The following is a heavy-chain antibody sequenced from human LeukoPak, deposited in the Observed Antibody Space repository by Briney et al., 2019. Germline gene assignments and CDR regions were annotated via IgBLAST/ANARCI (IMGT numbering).Heavy chain of an antibody. CDR3: AKGLRDILTGYSPDAFDI. CDR1: GFAFSNYN. CDR2: ISSSSHSI. V-gene: IGHV3-48*04. J-gene: IGHJ3*02. D-gene: IGHD3-9*01. Sequence: PGGSLRLSCAASGFAFSNYNMNWVRQAPGKGLEWVSYISSSSHSIYYADSVKGRFTVSRDNSKNTLYLQMNSLRAEDTAVYYCAKGLRDILTGYSPDAFDIWGQGTMVTVSS.